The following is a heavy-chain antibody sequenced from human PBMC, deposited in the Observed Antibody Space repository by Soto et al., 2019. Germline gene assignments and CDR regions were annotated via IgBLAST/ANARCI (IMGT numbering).Heavy chain of an antibody. CDR1: GGSISSGGYY. J-gene: IGHJ4*02. D-gene: IGHD3-22*01. CDR3: ARDVAYYDSSGYGAYYFDY. V-gene: IGHV4-31*03. Sequence: QVQLQESGPGLVKPSQTLSLTCTVSGGSISSGGYYWSWIRQHPGKGLEWIGYIYYSGSTYYNPSLKSRVTRSVDTSKNQFSLKLSSVTAADTAVYYCARDVAYYDSSGYGAYYFDYWGQGTLVTVSS. CDR2: IYYSGST.